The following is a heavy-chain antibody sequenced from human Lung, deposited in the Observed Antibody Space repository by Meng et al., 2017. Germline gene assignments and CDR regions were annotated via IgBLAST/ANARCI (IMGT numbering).Heavy chain of an antibody. CDR1: GGSFSDYY. V-gene: IGHV4-34*01. D-gene: IGHD4-11*01. J-gene: IGHJ4*02. CDR2: INHSGST. Sequence: QVQLQQWVAGLLNPSETLSLPCVVSGGSFSDYYWSWIRQPPGKGLEWIGEINHSGSTNYNPSLESRATISVDTSQNNLSLKLSSVTAADSAVYYCARGPTTMAHDFDYWGQGTLVTVSS. CDR3: ARGPTTMAHDFDY.